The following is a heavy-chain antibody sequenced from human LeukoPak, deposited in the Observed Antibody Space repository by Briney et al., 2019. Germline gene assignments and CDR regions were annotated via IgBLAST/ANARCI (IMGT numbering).Heavy chain of an antibody. CDR2: ISGSGVST. CDR3: AKVSLGIAAAGTSDFDY. J-gene: IGHJ4*02. V-gene: IGHV3-23*01. D-gene: IGHD6-13*01. Sequence: GGSLRLSCAASGFTFRSYAMSWVRQAPGKGLEWVSAISGSGVSTYYADSVKGRFTISRDNSKNTLYLQMNSLRAEDTAVYYCAKVSLGIAAAGTSDFDYWGQGTLVTVSS. CDR1: GFTFRSYA.